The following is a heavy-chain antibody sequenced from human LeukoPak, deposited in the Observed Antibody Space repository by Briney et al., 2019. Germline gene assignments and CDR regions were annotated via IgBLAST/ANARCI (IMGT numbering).Heavy chain of an antibody. CDR1: GYTFTGYY. CDR3: ARIRFLEGIDY. CDR2: INPNSGGT. D-gene: IGHD3-3*01. Sequence: GASXKVSCKASGYTFTGYYMHWVRQAPGQGLEWMGRINPNSGGTNYAQKFQGRVTMTRDTSISTAYMELSRLRSDDTAVYYCARIRFLEGIDYWGQGTLVTVSS. J-gene: IGHJ4*02. V-gene: IGHV1-2*06.